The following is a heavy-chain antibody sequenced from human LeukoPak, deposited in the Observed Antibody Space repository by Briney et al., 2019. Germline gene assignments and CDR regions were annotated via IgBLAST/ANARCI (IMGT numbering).Heavy chain of an antibody. CDR2: IKHDGSEK. CDR1: GFTFSSHA. V-gene: IGHV3-7*01. D-gene: IGHD3-3*01. CDR3: ATDRGWRTSGYYLYYFEY. J-gene: IGHJ4*02. Sequence: TGGSLRLSCAASGFTFSSHAMSWVRQAPGKGLEWVASIKHDGSEKYYVDSVRGRFTISRDNTMNSLYLQMSSLRAEDTAVYYCATDRGWRTSGYYLYYFEYWGQGTLVTYSS.